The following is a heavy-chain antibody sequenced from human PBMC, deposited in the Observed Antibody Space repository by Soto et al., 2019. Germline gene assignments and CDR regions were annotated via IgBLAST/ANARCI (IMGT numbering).Heavy chain of an antibody. D-gene: IGHD3-22*01. CDR3: ARADYYDSSGYPDY. J-gene: IGHJ4*02. CDR2: ISSSSSTI. CDR1: GFTFSSYS. V-gene: IGHV3-48*02. Sequence: PGGSLRLSCAASGFTFSSYSMNWVRQAPGKGLEWVSYISSSSSTIYYADSVKGRFTISRDNAKNSLYLQMSSLRDEDTAVYYCARADYYDSSGYPDYWGQGALVTVSS.